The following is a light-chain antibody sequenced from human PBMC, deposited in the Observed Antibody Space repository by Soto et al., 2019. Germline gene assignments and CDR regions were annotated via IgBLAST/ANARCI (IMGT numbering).Light chain of an antibody. J-gene: IGKJ2*01. CDR3: HQSYRTPV. Sequence: DIQMTQSPSSLSASVGDRVTITCRASQSISSYLNWYQQKPGKAPKLLIYAASSLQSGVPSRFSGSGSGTDFTLTISSLQPEDFATYYCHQSYRTPVFGQGTKLEIK. CDR2: AAS. CDR1: QSISSY. V-gene: IGKV1-39*01.